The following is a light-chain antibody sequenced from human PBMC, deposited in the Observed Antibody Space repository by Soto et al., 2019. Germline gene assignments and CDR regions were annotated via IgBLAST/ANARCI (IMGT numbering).Light chain of an antibody. V-gene: IGKV3-15*01. Sequence: DIVMTQPPATLSVSPGDRVTLSCRASESVSSSLAWYQHKPGQAPRLLIYGATTRDVGIPARFSGSGSGTEFTLTISSLQSEDFAVYYCQQYNNWPRTFGQGTKVDI. J-gene: IGKJ1*01. CDR3: QQYNNWPRT. CDR2: GAT. CDR1: ESVSSS.